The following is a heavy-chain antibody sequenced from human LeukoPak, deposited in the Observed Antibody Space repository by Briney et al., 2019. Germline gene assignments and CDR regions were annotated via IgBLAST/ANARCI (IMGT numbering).Heavy chain of an antibody. D-gene: IGHD5-18*01. CDR2: INQGGGET. Sequence: GGSLRLSCTASGFTFSSFCMSWVRQAPGKGLEWVANINQGGGETNYVDSVKGRFTISRDNAKKSLYLQMNSLRAEDTAVYYCARQLGYSYGYWGQGTLVTVSS. CDR1: GFTFSSFC. J-gene: IGHJ4*02. CDR3: ARQLGYSYGY. V-gene: IGHV3-7*01.